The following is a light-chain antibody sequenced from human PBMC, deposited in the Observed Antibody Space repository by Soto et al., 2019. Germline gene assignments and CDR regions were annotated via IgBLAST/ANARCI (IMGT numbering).Light chain of an antibody. J-gene: IGKJ1*01. CDR3: QQSYSTPRK. CDR1: QSISSY. CDR2: ASS. V-gene: IGKV1-39*01. Sequence: DIQMSQSPSSLSASVGDRVTITCRASQSISSYLNWYQQKPGKAPKLLIYASSSLQSGVPSRFSGSGSGTDFTLTISSLQTEDFATYYCQQSYSTPRKFAQGPNVDIK.